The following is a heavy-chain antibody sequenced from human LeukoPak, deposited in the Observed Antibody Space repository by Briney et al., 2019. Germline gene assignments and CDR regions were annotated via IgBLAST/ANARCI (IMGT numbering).Heavy chain of an antibody. CDR3: AREGLGGGYSSGWYVSSAFDI. D-gene: IGHD6-19*01. J-gene: IGHJ3*02. Sequence: ASVKVSCKASAYTFTGYYIHWVRQTPGQGLEWMGWINLNSGGTDYAQRFQGRLTMTRDTSISTAYMELSRLRSDDTAVYYCAREGLGGGYSSGWYVSSAFDIWGQGTMVTVSS. CDR1: AYTFTGYY. CDR2: INLNSGGT. V-gene: IGHV1-2*02.